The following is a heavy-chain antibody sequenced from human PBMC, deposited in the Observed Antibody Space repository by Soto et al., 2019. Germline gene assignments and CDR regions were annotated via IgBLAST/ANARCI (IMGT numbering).Heavy chain of an antibody. CDR1: GFTFSSYG. CDR3: ARVPFTYSSSPTFDY. Sequence: GGSLRLSCAASGFTFSSYGMHWARQAPGKGLEWVAVIWDDGSNKQYADSVKGRFTISRDNSKNMLYLQMNSLGAEDTAVYYCARVPFTYSSSPTFDYWGQGTLVTVSS. V-gene: IGHV3-33*01. J-gene: IGHJ4*02. D-gene: IGHD6-6*01. CDR2: IWDDGSNK.